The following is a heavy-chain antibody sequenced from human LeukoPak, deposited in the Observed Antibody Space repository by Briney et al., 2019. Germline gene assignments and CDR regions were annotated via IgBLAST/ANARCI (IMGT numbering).Heavy chain of an antibody. J-gene: IGHJ4*02. CDR2: IYYSGST. CDR3: ARYSGSYLDYFDY. CDR1: GGSISSYY. Sequence: SETLSLTCTVSGGSISSYYWSWIRQPPGKGLEWTGYIYYSGSTNYKPSLKSRVTISVDTSKNQFSLKLSSVTAADTAVYYCARYSGSYLDYFDYWGQGTLVTVSS. V-gene: IGHV4-59*01. D-gene: IGHD1-26*01.